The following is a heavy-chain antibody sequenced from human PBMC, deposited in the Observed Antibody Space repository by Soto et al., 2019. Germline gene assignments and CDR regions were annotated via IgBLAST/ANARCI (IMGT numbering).Heavy chain of an antibody. J-gene: IGHJ4*02. Sequence: VQLQRWGAGVLKPSETLSLTCAAHGGSFSGFQWSWIRQAPGKGLEWIGEINHNGDTNYNPSLKSRVTISIDTSKNEFSLKLTSVTAGDTARYYCAREWGFCDGTRCFPLFYYWGQGVLVTVSS. D-gene: IGHD2-2*01. V-gene: IGHV4-34*01. CDR2: INHNGDT. CDR1: GGSFSGFQ. CDR3: AREWGFCDGTRCFPLFYY.